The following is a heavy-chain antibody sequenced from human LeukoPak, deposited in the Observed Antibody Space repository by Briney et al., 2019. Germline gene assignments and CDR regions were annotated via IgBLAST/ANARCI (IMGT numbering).Heavy chain of an antibody. CDR2: IHYGGST. D-gene: IGHD3-10*01. CDR3: ARDLSLSLVRGIIISGLDP. J-gene: IGHJ5*02. V-gene: IGHV4-61*08. CDR1: GGSISGDYC. Sequence: NSSETLSLTCTVSGGSISGDYCWTWFRQPPGKGLEWIGFIHYGGSTNYNPSLKSRLTISVDTSKNQFSLKLTSLTAADTAVYYCARDLSLSLVRGIIISGLDPWGQGTLVTVSS.